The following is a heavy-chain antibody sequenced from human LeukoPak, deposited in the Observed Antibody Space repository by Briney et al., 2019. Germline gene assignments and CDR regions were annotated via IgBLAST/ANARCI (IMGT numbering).Heavy chain of an antibody. V-gene: IGHV4-39*07. D-gene: IGHD6-19*01. CDR1: DGSISSSSYY. CDR2: IYYSGNT. CDR3: ASSYNSGFVIDY. J-gene: IGHJ4*02. Sequence: SETLSLTCSVADGSISSSSYYWGWIRQPPGKGLECIGNIYYSGNTYYNPSLKSPVTISVDTSKSQFSLKLYSVTAADTAVYCCASSYNSGFVIDYWGQGTLVTVSS.